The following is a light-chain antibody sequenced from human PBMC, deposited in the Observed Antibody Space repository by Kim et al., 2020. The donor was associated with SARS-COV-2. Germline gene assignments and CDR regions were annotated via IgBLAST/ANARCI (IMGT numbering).Light chain of an antibody. CDR2: GRS. CDR1: QSVAGNS. Sequence: PGARATLSGRASQSVAGNSLAWYPQRPGQSPRLLNQGRSTRATGIPDRFSGSGSGTDFNLTISRLDPEDFAVYYCQHYDDSLFTFGPGTKVDIK. J-gene: IGKJ3*01. CDR3: QHYDDSLFT. V-gene: IGKV3-20*01.